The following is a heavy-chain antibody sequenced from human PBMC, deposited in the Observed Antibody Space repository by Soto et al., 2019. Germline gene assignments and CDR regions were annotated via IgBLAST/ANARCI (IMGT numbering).Heavy chain of an antibody. D-gene: IGHD3-22*01. V-gene: IGHV3-21*01. CDR2: ISSSSSYI. J-gene: IGHJ2*01. CDR1: GFTFSSYS. CDR3: AGNGGGAKYSYDSSGYRRWYWYFDL. Sequence: EVQLVESGGGLVKPGGSLRLSCAASGFTFSSYSMNWVRQAPGKGLEWVSSISSSSSYIYYADSVKGRFTISRDNAKNSLDLQMNRLRAENTAVDYFAGNGGGAKYSYDSSGYRRWYWYFDLWGRGTLVTVSS.